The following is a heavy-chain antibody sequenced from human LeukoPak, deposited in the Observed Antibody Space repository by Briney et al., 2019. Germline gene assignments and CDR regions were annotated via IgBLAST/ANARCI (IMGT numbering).Heavy chain of an antibody. Sequence: TGGSLRLSCAASGFTFSSYVMSWVRQAPGKGLEWVSVISGSGGSTFYADSVKGRFTISRDNSKNTLYLQMNSLRAEDTAVYYCARSRGYSGYDYLDHWGQGTLVTVSS. CDR1: GFTFSSYV. J-gene: IGHJ4*02. V-gene: IGHV3-23*01. CDR3: ARSRGYSGYDYLDH. CDR2: ISGSGGST. D-gene: IGHD5-12*01.